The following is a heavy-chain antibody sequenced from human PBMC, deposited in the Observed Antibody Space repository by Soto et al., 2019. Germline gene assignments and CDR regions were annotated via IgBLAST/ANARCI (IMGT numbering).Heavy chain of an antibody. CDR1: GASISSSSYY. CDR3: ATYHVEMATIFGFDY. J-gene: IGHJ4*02. V-gene: IGHV4-39*01. Sequence: SETLSLTCTVSGASISSSSYYWGWIRQPPGKGLEWIGTIYYSGTTYYNPSLKSRVTISVDTSKNQFSLKLDSVTAADTAVFYCATYHVEMATIFGFDYWGQGTLVTVSS. CDR2: IYYSGTT. D-gene: IGHD3-10*01.